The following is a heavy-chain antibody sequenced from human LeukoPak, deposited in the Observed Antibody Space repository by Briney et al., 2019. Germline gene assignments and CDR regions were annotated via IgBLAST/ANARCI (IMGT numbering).Heavy chain of an antibody. D-gene: IGHD2-2*02. J-gene: IGHJ4*02. CDR2: ISYSGST. Sequence: PSETLSLTCAVSGCSISSGYYWGWIRQPPGKGLEWIGSISYSGSTNYNPSLKSRVAISLDTSKNQFSLKLSSVTAADTAVYYCARYCTSTSCYTGGDYWGQGTLVTVSS. CDR3: ARYCTSTSCYTGGDY. CDR1: GCSISSGYY. V-gene: IGHV4-38-2*01.